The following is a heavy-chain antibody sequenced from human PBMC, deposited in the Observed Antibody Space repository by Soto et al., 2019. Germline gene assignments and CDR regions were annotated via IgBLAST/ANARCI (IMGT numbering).Heavy chain of an antibody. D-gene: IGHD1-26*01. J-gene: IGHJ6*02. CDR2: ISSSSSYI. CDR1: GFTFSSYS. V-gene: IGHV3-21*01. Sequence: EVQLVESGGGLVKPGGSLRLSCAASGFTFSSYSMNWVRQAPGKGLEWVSSISSSSSYIYYADSVKGRFTISRDNAKNSXXLQMNSLRAEDTAVYYCARGRNVGATTRYYYGMDVWGQGTTVTVSS. CDR3: ARGRNVGATTRYYYGMDV.